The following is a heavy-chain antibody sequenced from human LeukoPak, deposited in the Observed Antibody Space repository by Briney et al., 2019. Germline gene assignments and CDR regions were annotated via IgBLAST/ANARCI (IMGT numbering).Heavy chain of an antibody. CDR3: ARLEGGRTVKFEY. D-gene: IGHD4-17*01. CDR2: IYYSGIT. CDR1: AFTFSSYA. Sequence: GSLRLSCAASAFTFSSYAMTWIRQPPGKGLEWIAYIYYSGITNYNPSLKSRVTISADTSKNQFSLRLSSVTAADTAVYYCARLEGGRTVKFEYWGQGTLVTVSS. J-gene: IGHJ4*02. V-gene: IGHV4-59*08.